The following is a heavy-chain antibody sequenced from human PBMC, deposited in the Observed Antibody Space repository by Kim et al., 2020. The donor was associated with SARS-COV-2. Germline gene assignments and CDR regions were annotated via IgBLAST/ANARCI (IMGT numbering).Heavy chain of an antibody. J-gene: IGHJ6*04. CDR3: TRRPTRIVSGMDV. D-gene: IGHD2-2*01. V-gene: IGHV3-73*01. Sequence: YAASVKGRFTISRDDSKNTAYLQMNSLKTEDTAVYYCTRRPTRIVSGMDVWGKGTTVTVSS.